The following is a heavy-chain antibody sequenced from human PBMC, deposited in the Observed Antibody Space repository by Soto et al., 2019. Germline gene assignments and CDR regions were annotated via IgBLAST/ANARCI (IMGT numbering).Heavy chain of an antibody. CDR2: IDLSGTTR. J-gene: IGHJ4*02. D-gene: IGHD2-15*01. V-gene: IGHV3-23*03. CDR3: TKDRVPDGIYSFDY. Sequence: GGSLRLSCAASGFSFNDYSMNWVRQAPGRGLEWVAFIDLSGTTRDYRESVKGRFTISKDKSMNTVYLQMNSLRVEDAAVYYCTKDRVPDGIYSFDYWGQGALVTVSS. CDR1: GFSFNDYS.